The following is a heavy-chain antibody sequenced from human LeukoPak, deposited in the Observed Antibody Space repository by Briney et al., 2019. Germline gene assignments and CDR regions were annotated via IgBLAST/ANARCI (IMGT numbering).Heavy chain of an antibody. V-gene: IGHV3-20*04. D-gene: IGHD3-16*01. J-gene: IGHJ3*02. CDR3: AREGGLHERFAFDI. CDR2: INWNGGST. Sequence: PGGSLRLSCAASGFTFDDYGMSWVRQAPGKGLEWVSGINWNGGSTGYADSVKGRFTISRDNAKNSLYLQMNSLRAEDTALYYCAREGGLHERFAFDIWGQGTMVTVSS. CDR1: GFTFDDYG.